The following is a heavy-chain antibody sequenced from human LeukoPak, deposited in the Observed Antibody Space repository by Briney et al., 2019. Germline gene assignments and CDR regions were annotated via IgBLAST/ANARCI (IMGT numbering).Heavy chain of an antibody. Sequence: SETLSLTCSVSGDSISSSSYYWGWIRQPPGKGLEWIGSIYYSGSTYYNPSLKSRVTISVDTSKNQFSLKLSSVTAADTAVYYCARDERGSYKPFDYWGQGTLVTVSS. V-gene: IGHV4-39*07. CDR2: IYYSGST. D-gene: IGHD6-19*01. CDR1: GDSISSSSYY. J-gene: IGHJ4*02. CDR3: ARDERGSYKPFDY.